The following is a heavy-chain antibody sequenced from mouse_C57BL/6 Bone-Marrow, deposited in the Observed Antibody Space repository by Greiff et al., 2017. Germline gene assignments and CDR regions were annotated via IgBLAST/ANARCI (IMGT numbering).Heavy chain of an antibody. CDR3: ARWLLRPYYFDY. V-gene: IGHV3-6*01. J-gene: IGHJ2*01. CDR1: GYSITSGYY. D-gene: IGHD2-3*01. Sequence: VQLKQSGPGLVKPSQSLSLTCSVTGYSITSGYYWNWIRQFPGNKLEWMGYISYDGSNNYNPSLKNRISITRDTSKNQFFLKLNSVTTEDTATYYCARWLLRPYYFDYWGQGPTLTVSS. CDR2: ISYDGSN.